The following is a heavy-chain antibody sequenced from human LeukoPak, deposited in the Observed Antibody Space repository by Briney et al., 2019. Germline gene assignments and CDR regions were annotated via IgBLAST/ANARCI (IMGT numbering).Heavy chain of an antibody. CDR1: GGSITFSSYY. CDR2: IYYRGST. V-gene: IGHV4-39*07. Sequence: NPSETLSLTCTVSGGSITFSSYYWGWIRQPPGKGLELIGTIYYRGSTYYNPSLKSRVTISVDTSKNQFSLNLSSVTAADTAVYYCARLALPVYYDSRGYFQHWGQGTLVTVSS. D-gene: IGHD3-22*01. CDR3: ARLALPVYYDSRGYFQH. J-gene: IGHJ1*01.